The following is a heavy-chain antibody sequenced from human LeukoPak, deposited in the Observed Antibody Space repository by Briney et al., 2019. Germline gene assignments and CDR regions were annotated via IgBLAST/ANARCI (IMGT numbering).Heavy chain of an antibody. V-gene: IGHV3-20*04. CDR2: INWNGGST. CDR1: GFNFDDYG. Sequence: GGSLRLSCAASGFNFDDYGMSWVRQAPGKGLDWVSGINWNGGSTGYADSVKGRFTISRDNAKNSLYLQMNSLKAEDTAVYYCARDGRDCSSTSCYLPSYYFDYWGQGTLVTVSS. D-gene: IGHD2-2*01. J-gene: IGHJ4*02. CDR3: ARDGRDCSSTSCYLPSYYFDY.